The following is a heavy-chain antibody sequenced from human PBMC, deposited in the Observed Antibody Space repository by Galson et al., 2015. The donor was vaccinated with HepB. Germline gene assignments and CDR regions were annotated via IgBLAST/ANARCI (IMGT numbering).Heavy chain of an antibody. J-gene: IGHJ3*02. D-gene: IGHD2-2*01. CDR3: AREKGYCSSSSCPGNDAFDI. CDR1: GFTVSSNY. CDR2: IYSGGST. Sequence: SLRLSCAASGFTVSSNYMSWVRQAPGKGLEWDSVIYSGGSTYYADSVKGRFTISRDNSKNTLYLQMNSLRADDTAVYYCAREKGYCSSSSCPGNDAFDIWGQGTMVTVSS. V-gene: IGHV3-66*01.